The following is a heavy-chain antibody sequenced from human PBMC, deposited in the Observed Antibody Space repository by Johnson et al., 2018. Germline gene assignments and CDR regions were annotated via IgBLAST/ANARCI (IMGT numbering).Heavy chain of an antibody. CDR3: ANLDRWELLHAFDI. J-gene: IGHJ3*02. CDR2: IIPILGIA. D-gene: IGHD1-26*01. V-gene: IGHV1-69*02. CDR1: GGTFSSYT. Sequence: VQLVQSGAEVKKPGSSVKVSCKASGGTFSSYTISWVRQAPGQGLEWMGRIIPILGIANYAQKFQGRVTITADKSTSTAYMELSSLRSEDTAVYYCANLDRWELLHAFDIWGQGTMVTVSS.